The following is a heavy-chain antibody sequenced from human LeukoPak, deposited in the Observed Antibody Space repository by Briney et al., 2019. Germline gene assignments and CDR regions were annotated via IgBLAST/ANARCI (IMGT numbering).Heavy chain of an antibody. Sequence: SESLSLTCAVYGGSFSGYYWSWIRQPPGKGLEWIGEINHSGSTNYNPSLKSRVTISVDTSKNKFSLKLSSVTAAATAVYYCARGRVLEWLSPLAYFDYWGQGTLVTVSS. CDR1: GGSFSGYY. J-gene: IGHJ4*02. D-gene: IGHD3-3*01. CDR3: ARGRVLEWLSPLAYFDY. CDR2: INHSGST. V-gene: IGHV4-34*01.